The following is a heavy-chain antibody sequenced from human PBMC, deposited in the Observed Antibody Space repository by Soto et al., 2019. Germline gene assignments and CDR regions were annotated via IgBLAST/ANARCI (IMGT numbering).Heavy chain of an antibody. V-gene: IGHV4-39*01. CDR1: GGSISSSSYY. J-gene: IGHJ5*02. Sequence: SETLSLTCTVSGGSISSSSYYWGWIRQPPGKGLEGIGSIYYSGSTDYNPSLKSRVTISVDTSKNQFSLKLSSVTAADSAVYYCSRQSYYGSCFDPCGQGTLVTVSS. D-gene: IGHD3-10*01. CDR2: IYYSGST. CDR3: SRQSYYGSCFDP.